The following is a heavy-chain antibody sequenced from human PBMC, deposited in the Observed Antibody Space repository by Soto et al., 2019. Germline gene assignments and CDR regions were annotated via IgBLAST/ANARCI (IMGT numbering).Heavy chain of an antibody. D-gene: IGHD3-10*01. CDR3: AREGPMVRGVMPALDY. CDR2: INPNSGGT. V-gene: IGHV1-2*02. CDR1: GYTFTGYY. J-gene: IGHJ4*02. Sequence: VASVKVSCKASGYTFTGYYMHWVRQAPGQGLEWMGWINPNSGGTNYAQKFQGRVTMTRDTSISTAYMELSRLRSDDTAVYYCAREGPMVRGVMPALDYWGQGTLVTVSS.